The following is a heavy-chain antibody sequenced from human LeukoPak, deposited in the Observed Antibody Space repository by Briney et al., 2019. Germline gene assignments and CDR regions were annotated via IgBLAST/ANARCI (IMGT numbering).Heavy chain of an antibody. Sequence: SETLSLTCSVYGGPFSGYYWRWIRQPPGKGLEWIGEINHSGNSNYNPSLKSRVTISVDTSKNQFSLKLNSVTAADTGVYYCARGLTHWGQGTLVTVSS. CDR1: GGPFSGYY. J-gene: IGHJ4*02. V-gene: IGHV4-34*01. CDR2: INHSGNS. CDR3: ARGLTH.